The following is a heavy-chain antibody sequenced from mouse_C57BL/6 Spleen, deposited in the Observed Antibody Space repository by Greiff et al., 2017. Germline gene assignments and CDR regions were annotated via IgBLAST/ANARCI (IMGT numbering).Heavy chain of an antibody. J-gene: IGHJ4*01. CDR3: AGFYYYGSSSLYYAMDY. Sequence: EVQLVESGGGLVKPGGSLKLSCAASGFTFSDYGMHWVRQAPEKGLEWVAYISSGSSTIYYADTVKGRFTISRDNAKNTLFLQMTSLRSEDTAMYYCAGFYYYGSSSLYYAMDYGGQGTSVTVSS. D-gene: IGHD1-1*01. CDR1: GFTFSDYG. CDR2: ISSGSSTI. V-gene: IGHV5-17*01.